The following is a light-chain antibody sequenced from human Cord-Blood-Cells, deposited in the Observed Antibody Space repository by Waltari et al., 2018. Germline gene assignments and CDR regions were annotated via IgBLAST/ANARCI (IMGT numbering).Light chain of an antibody. CDR1: SSDVGNSNL. CDR3: CSYAGSSTWV. CDR2: EGS. V-gene: IGLV2-23*01. J-gene: IGLJ3*02. Sequence: QSALTQPASVSGSPGQSITISCPGTSSDVGNSNLISWYQQHPGKAPKLMLYEGSKRPSGVSNRFSGSKSGNTASLTISGLQAEDEADYYCCSYAGSSTWVFGGGTKLTVL.